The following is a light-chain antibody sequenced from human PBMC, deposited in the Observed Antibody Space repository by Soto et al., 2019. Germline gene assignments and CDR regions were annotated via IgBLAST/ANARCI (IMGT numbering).Light chain of an antibody. CDR1: QDISGW. CDR2: ATS. CDR3: QQANSFPLT. J-gene: IGKJ4*01. V-gene: IGKV1D-12*01. Sequence: DIQMTQSPASVSASVGDRVTITCRASQDISGWLAWYQQKPGKAPKLLIYATSSLQSGVPPRFSGGGGGTNFTLTINNLQPEDFATYFCQQANSFPLTLGGGTKVEIK.